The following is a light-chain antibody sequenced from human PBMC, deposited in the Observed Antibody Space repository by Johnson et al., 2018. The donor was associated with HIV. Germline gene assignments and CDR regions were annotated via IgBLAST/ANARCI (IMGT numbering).Light chain of an antibody. CDR2: DNN. V-gene: IGLV1-51*01. CDR1: SSNIGNNY. Sequence: QSMLTQPPSVSAAPGQKVTISCSGSSSNIGNNYVSWYQQFPGTAPKLLIYDNNKRPSGIPDRFSGSKSGTSATLGITGLQTGDEADYYCGTWDSSLSAGFCGTVTKVTVL. J-gene: IGLJ1*01. CDR3: GTWDSSLSAGF.